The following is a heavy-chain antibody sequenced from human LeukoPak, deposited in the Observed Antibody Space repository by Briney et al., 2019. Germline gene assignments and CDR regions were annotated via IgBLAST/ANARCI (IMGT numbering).Heavy chain of an antibody. V-gene: IGHV3-74*01. CDR3: AREVVLLWFGVSKNYFDP. CDR2: INSDGSST. CDR1: GFTFSSYW. J-gene: IGHJ5*02. D-gene: IGHD3-10*01. Sequence: GGSLRLSCAASGFTFSSYWMHWVRQAPGKGLVWVSRINSDGSSTSYADSVKGRFTLSRDNAKNTLYLQMNSLRAEDTAVYYCAREVVLLWFGVSKNYFDPWGQGTLVTVSS.